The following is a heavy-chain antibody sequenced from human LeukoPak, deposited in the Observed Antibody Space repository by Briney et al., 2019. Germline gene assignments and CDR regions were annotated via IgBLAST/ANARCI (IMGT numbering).Heavy chain of an antibody. CDR3: ARHPSFHIKGMDV. CDR1: GYTFTSYA. CDR2: INAGNGNT. D-gene: IGHD2-21*01. V-gene: IGHV1-3*01. Sequence: GASVTVSCTASGYTFTSYAMHWVRQAPGQRLEWMGWINAGNGNTKYSQKFQGRVTITRDTSASTAYMELSSLRSEDTAVYYCARHPSFHIKGMDVWGQGTTVTVSS. J-gene: IGHJ6*02.